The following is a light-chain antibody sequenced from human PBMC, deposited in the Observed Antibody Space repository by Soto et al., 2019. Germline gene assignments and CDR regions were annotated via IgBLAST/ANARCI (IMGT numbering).Light chain of an antibody. CDR2: EVS. V-gene: IGLV2-14*01. Sequence: QSALTQPASVSESPGQSITISCTGTSSDVGGYNYVSWYQQHPGKAPKLMIYEVSNRPSGVSNRFSGSKSGNTASLTISGLQAEDEADYYCSSYTSSSTPRVFGTGTKLTVL. J-gene: IGLJ1*01. CDR3: SSYTSSSTPRV. CDR1: SSDVGGYNY.